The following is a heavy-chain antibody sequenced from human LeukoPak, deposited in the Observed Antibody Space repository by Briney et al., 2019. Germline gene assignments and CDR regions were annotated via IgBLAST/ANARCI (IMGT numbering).Heavy chain of an antibody. D-gene: IGHD3-16*01. CDR2: INQDGSQW. CDR1: GVTFSYFW. V-gene: IGHV3-7*01. CDR3: ASRGELSWFGAVRH. Sequence: GGSLRLSCEVSGVTFSYFWMNWVRQAPGKGLEWVAHINQDGSQWSYVGSVRGRFTISRDNAKKSLYLQMDGLRAEDTAVYYCASRGELSWFGAVRHWVQGILVTVSS. J-gene: IGHJ1*01.